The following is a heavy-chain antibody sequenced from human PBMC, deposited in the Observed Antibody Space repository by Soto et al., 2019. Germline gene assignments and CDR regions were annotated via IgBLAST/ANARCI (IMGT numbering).Heavy chain of an antibody. CDR2: TIPVFNTA. CDR1: GGTLSDHG. CDR3: ARGVYGSGNYTGPPAFDI. Sequence: QVQLEQSGAEVKKPGSSVKVSCKASGGTLSDHGVAWLRQAPGQGLEWMGGTIPVFNTAKYAQKFQGRVTVTADKFTNIAYMELSSLRSEDTAFYFCARGVYGSGNYTGPPAFDIWGQGTMVIVSS. J-gene: IGHJ3*02. V-gene: IGHV1-69*06. D-gene: IGHD3-10*01.